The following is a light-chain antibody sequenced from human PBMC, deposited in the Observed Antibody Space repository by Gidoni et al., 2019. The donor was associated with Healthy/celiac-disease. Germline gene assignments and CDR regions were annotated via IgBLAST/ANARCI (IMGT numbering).Light chain of an antibody. V-gene: IGKV1D-16*01. CDR1: QGISSW. Sequence: DIKMTQSPSSLSSSVGARATITCRASQGISSWLAWYQQKPEKAPTSLIYAASSMETGVPSRFSGSGSGTDFTLTISSLQPEDFAVYYCQQRSNCPLTFGGGTKVEIK. CDR3: QQRSNCPLT. CDR2: AAS. J-gene: IGKJ4*01.